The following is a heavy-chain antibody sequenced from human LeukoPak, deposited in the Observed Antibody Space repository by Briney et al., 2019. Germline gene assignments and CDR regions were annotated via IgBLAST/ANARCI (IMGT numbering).Heavy chain of an antibody. Sequence: SETLSLTCTVSGYSISSGYYWGWIRQPPGKGLEWIGEINHSGSTNYNPSLKSRVTISVDTSKNQFSLKLSSVTAADTAVYYCARHRVWGIEGFDYWGQGTLVTVSS. J-gene: IGHJ4*02. CDR1: GYSISSGYY. CDR2: INHSGST. CDR3: ARHRVWGIEGFDY. D-gene: IGHD1-26*01. V-gene: IGHV4-38-2*02.